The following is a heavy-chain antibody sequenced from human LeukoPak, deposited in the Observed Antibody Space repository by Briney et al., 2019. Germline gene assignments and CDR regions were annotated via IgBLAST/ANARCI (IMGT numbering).Heavy chain of an antibody. V-gene: IGHV3-23*01. CDR2: ITGSGGYA. Sequence: GGSLRLSCAASGFTFTGYAMSWVRQAPGKGLEWVSSITGSGGYAYYADSVKSRFTISRDNSQNTLYLQVNSLRAEDTAIYYCAKAGGSAWYYFDYWGQGTLVTVSS. CDR1: GFTFTGYA. D-gene: IGHD6-19*01. CDR3: AKAGGSAWYYFDY. J-gene: IGHJ4*02.